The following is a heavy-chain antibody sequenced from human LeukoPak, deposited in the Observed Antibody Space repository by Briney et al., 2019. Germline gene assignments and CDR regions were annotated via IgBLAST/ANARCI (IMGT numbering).Heavy chain of an antibody. Sequence: SETLSLTCTVSGYSISSGYYWGWIRQPPGKGLEWIGSIYHSGSTYYNPSLKSRVTISVDTSKNQFSLKLSSVTAADTAVYYCARHGGIWSGTYYYYMDVWGKGTTVTISS. D-gene: IGHD3-10*01. CDR3: ARHGGIWSGTYYYYMDV. CDR1: GYSISSGYY. V-gene: IGHV4-38-2*02. CDR2: IYHSGST. J-gene: IGHJ6*03.